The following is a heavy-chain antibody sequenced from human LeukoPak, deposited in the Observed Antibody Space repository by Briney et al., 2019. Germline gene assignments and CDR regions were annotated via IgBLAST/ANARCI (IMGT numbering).Heavy chain of an antibody. CDR2: ISGSGGST. V-gene: IGHV3-23*01. Sequence: GGSLRLSCAASGFTFSSYAMSWVRQAPGKGLEWVSAISGSGGSTYYADSVKGRFTISRDNSKNTLYLQMNSLRAEDTAVYYCARTSHKRSALYYYYYYMDVWGKGTTVTVSS. D-gene: IGHD2-2*01. J-gene: IGHJ6*03. CDR1: GFTFSSYA. CDR3: ARTSHKRSALYYYYYYMDV.